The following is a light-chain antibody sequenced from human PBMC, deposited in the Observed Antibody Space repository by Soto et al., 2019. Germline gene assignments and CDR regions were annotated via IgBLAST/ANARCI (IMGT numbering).Light chain of an antibody. CDR3: QQSFRTPRT. J-gene: IGKJ1*01. CDR1: QNIRSH. Sequence: DIQMTQSPSSLSASVGDRVTITCRASQNIRSHLNWFQQKPGRAPNLLIYGASTLQSGVPSRFSGSGSGTDFILTISTLQPEDFAIYYCQQSFRTPRTVGQGTKVESK. CDR2: GAS. V-gene: IGKV1-39*01.